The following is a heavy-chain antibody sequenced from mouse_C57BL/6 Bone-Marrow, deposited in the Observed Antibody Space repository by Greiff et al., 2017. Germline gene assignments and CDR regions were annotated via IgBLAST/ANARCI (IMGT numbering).Heavy chain of an antibody. Sequence: VQLQQPGAELVRPGSSVKLSCKASGYTFTSYWMHWVKQRPIQGLEWIGNIDPSDSETHYNQKFKDKATLTVDKSSSTAYMQLSSLTSEDSAFDYCARRGDYSNLDYWGQGTTL. J-gene: IGHJ2*01. CDR2: IDPSDSET. CDR1: GYTFTSYW. CDR3: ARRGDYSNLDY. D-gene: IGHD2-5*01. V-gene: IGHV1-52*01.